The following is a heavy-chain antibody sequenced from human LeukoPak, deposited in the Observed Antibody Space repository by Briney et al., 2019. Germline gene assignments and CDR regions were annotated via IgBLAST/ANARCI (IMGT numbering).Heavy chain of an antibody. CDR1: GVSISSYY. Sequence: SETLSLTCTVSGVSISSYYWSWIRQPAGKGLEWIGRIYTSGSTNYNPSLKSRVTISVDTSKNQFSLKLSSVTAADTAVYYCARQTYSGSLDYWGQGTLVTVSS. CDR2: IYTSGST. CDR3: ARQTYSGSLDY. V-gene: IGHV4-4*07. D-gene: IGHD1-26*01. J-gene: IGHJ4*02.